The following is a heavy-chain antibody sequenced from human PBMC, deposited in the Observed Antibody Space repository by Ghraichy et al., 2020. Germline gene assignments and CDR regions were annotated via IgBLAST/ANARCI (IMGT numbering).Heavy chain of an antibody. D-gene: IGHD1-26*01. Sequence: LTCAASGFTFSGSAMHWVRQASGKGLEWVGRIRSKANSYATAYAASVKGRFTISRDDLKNTAYLQMNSLKTEDTAVYYCTSVMGATKRTVYWYFDLWGRGTLVTVSS. J-gene: IGHJ2*01. V-gene: IGHV3-73*01. CDR3: TSVMGATKRTVYWYFDL. CDR1: GFTFSGSA. CDR2: IRSKANSYAT.